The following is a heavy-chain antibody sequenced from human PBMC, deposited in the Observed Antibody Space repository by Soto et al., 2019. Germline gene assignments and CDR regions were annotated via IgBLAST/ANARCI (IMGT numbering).Heavy chain of an antibody. D-gene: IGHD3-22*01. CDR3: ARVGPWVPYYFYIRLHRSQSWLVL. CDR1: GYSISSGYY. J-gene: IGHJ5*02. V-gene: IGHV4-38-2*01. Sequence: SETLSLTCAVSGYSISSGYYWGCLRQPPGKGLEWIGSIYHGGSTYYNPSLNSRVTLSIDMTNNHVTLIMNSVTAADTAVYYCARVGPWVPYYFYIRLHRSQSWLVLWCQALFLTVSS. CDR2: IYHGGST.